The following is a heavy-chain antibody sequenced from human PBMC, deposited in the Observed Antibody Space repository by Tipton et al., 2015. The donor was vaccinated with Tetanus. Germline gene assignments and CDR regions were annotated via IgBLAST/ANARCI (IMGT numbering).Heavy chain of an antibody. V-gene: IGHV5-51*01. D-gene: IGHD3-9*01. Sequence: QLVQSGAEVKKPGESLKISCEASGYRFDSYWIGWVRQMPGKGLEWMGIIYPGDPDTRYSPSFQGQVTISADNSISTAYLQWTSLKASDTAMYYCARHATYYDSLSGFGFWGQGTLVTVSS. CDR1: GYRFDSYW. J-gene: IGHJ3*01. CDR3: ARHATYYDSLSGFGF. CDR2: IYPGDPDT.